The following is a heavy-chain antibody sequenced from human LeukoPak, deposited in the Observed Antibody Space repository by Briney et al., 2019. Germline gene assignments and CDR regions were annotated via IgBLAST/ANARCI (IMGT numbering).Heavy chain of an antibody. Sequence: PGTSLRLSCAASGFAFNTYAMHWVRQAPGKGLEWVTLIWHDGSHKFYIDSVRGRFTISRDNSKNTVYLQMNGLRAENTAVYYCAREIFVSGSYPDFGGQETLVTASS. J-gene: IGHJ4*02. CDR3: AREIFVSGSYPDF. V-gene: IGHV3-33*01. CDR1: GFAFNTYA. CDR2: IWHDGSHK. D-gene: IGHD3-10*01.